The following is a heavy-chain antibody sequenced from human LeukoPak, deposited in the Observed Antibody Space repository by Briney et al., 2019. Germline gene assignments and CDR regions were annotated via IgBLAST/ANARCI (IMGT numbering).Heavy chain of an antibody. D-gene: IGHD5-24*01. Sequence: SGGSLRLSCAASGFTVSSNYMSWVRQAPGKGLQWVSVIYSGGTTYYADSVKGRFTISRDNSKNTLYLQMNSLRAEDTAVYYCARALLVRNGYNYSPNYFDYWGQGTLVTVSS. J-gene: IGHJ4*02. CDR3: ARALLVRNGYNYSPNYFDY. V-gene: IGHV3-53*01. CDR1: GFTVSSNY. CDR2: IYSGGTT.